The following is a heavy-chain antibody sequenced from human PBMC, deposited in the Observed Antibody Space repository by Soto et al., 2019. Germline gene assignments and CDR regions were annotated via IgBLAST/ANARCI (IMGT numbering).Heavy chain of an antibody. D-gene: IGHD7-27*01. V-gene: IGHV3-30-3*01. CDR1: GFSFSISP. CDR3: ARDQKTSGGQHWAFNYFDS. J-gene: IGHJ4*02. CDR2: ISYDGTNK. Sequence: QVQLVESGGGVVQPGRSLRLSCAASGFSFSISPMHWVRQAPGKGPEWVALISYDGTNKFYADSVKGRFTISRDNYKSTLYLQVDRLRPEDAAVYYCARDQKTSGGQHWAFNYFDSWGQGTLVTVSS.